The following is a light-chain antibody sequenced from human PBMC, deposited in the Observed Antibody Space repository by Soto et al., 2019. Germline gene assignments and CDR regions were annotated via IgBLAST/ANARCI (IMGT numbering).Light chain of an antibody. Sequence: EIVLTQSPATLSLSPGERATLSCRASQSVSTYLAWYQHKPGLAPRLLIYDASTRATGSPARFSGSGSGTDFSLTISSLQPADFSVYYCQQRCTWPLITFGQGTRLEMK. J-gene: IGKJ5*01. CDR3: QQRCTWPLIT. CDR2: DAS. CDR1: QSVSTY. V-gene: IGKV3-11*01.